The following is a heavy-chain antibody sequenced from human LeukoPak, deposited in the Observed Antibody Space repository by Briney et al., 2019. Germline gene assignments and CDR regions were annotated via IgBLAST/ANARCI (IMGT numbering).Heavy chain of an antibody. V-gene: IGHV3-7*01. CDR2: MKQDGSEK. CDR1: GFTFSSYW. J-gene: IGHJ4*02. D-gene: IGHD2-15*01. Sequence: GGSLRLSCAASGFTFSSYWMSWVRQAPGKGLEWVANMKQDGSEKYYVDSVKGRFTISRDNAKNSLYLQMNSLRAEDTAVYYCARIVVVVAATGCFDYWGQGTLVTVSS. CDR3: ARIVVVVAATGCFDY.